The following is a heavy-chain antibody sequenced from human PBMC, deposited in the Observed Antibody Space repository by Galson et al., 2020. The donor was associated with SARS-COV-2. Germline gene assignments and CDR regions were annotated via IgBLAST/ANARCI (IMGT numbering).Heavy chain of an antibody. CDR1: GFTFRSYD. V-gene: IGHV3-13*01. Sequence: GGSLRLSCAASGFTFRSYDMHWVRQATGKGLEWVSAIGTAGDTYYPGSVKGRFTISRENAKNSLYLQMNSLRAEDTAVYYCARAHNLWFRELLGFGCDPWGQGTLVTVSS. D-gene: IGHD3-10*01. J-gene: IGHJ5*02. CDR3: ARAHNLWFRELLGFGCDP. CDR2: IGTAGDT.